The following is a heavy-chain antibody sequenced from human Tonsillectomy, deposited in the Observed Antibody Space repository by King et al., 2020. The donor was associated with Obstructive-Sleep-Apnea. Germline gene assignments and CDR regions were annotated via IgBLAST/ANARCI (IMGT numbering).Heavy chain of an antibody. CDR1: GFTFTNYA. J-gene: IGHJ3*01. V-gene: IGHV3-23*04. CDR2: IKSSGAIT. D-gene: IGHD2-8*01. CDR3: GRDPNGDYVGAFDF. Sequence: VQLVESGGGLVRPGGSLRLSCLTSGFTFTNYAMIWVRQAPERGLEWVSAIKSSGAITYYADSVRGRFTISRDNSRNTVYLHMNSLGADDTAMYFCGRDPNGDYVGAFDFWGRGTMVTVSS.